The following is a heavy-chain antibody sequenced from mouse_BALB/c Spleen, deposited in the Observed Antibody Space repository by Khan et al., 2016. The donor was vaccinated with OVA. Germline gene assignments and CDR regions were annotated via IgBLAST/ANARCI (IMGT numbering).Heavy chain of an antibody. CDR1: GYTFTTAG. CDR3: ARGGAAFYRSDGGAMDY. Sequence: QIQLVQSGPELKKPGETVRISCKASGYTFTTAGMQWVQKMPGKGLKWIGWINTYSGEPKYAEDFKGRFAFSLETSASIGYLPITHLKNEDTATDFCARGGAAFYRSDGGAMDYWGQGTSVTVSA. CDR2: INTYSGEP. D-gene: IGHD2-12*01. J-gene: IGHJ4*01. V-gene: IGHV9-4*02.